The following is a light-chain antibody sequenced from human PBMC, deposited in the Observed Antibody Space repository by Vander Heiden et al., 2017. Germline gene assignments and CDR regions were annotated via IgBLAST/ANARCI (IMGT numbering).Light chain of an antibody. CDR1: ESVSGIY. Sequence: ELVLTQSADTLSSSPGERATLSCRASESVSGIYFAWYQQKPGQAPRLLISSTSSRATGIPDRFSGSGSGTDFTLTIRRLEPDDFAIYYCQQYSKSPITFGGGTKVEIK. V-gene: IGKV3-20*01. CDR2: STS. J-gene: IGKJ4*01. CDR3: QQYSKSPIT.